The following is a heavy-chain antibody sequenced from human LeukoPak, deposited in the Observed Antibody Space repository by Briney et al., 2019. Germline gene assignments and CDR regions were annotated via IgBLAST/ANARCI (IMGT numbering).Heavy chain of an antibody. D-gene: IGHD3-22*01. J-gene: IGHJ3*02. CDR1: GFTFSSYS. CDR3: ARDQTYYYDSSGYDAFDI. V-gene: IGHV3-21*01. Sequence: GGSLRLSRAASGFTFSSYSMNWVRQAPGKGLEWVSSISSSSSYIYYADSVKGRFTISRDNAKNSLYLQMNSLRAEDTAVYYCARDQTYYYDSSGYDAFDIWGQGTMVTVSS. CDR2: ISSSSSYI.